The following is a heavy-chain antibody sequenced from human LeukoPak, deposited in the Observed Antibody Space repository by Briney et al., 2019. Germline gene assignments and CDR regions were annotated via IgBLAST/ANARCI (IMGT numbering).Heavy chain of an antibody. D-gene: IGHD1-26*01. CDR3: ARIMVGALDI. J-gene: IGHJ3*02. CDR1: GGTFSSYA. CDR2: IIPIFGTA. Sequence: GSSVKVSCKASGGTFSSYAISWVRQAPGQGLEWMGGIIPIFGTANYAQKFQGRVTITADKSTSTAYMELSSLRSDDTAIYYCARIMVGALDIWGQGTLVTVSS. V-gene: IGHV1-69*06.